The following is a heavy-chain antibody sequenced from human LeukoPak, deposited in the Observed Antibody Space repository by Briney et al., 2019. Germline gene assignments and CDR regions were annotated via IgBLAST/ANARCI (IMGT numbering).Heavy chain of an antibody. D-gene: IGHD2-2*01. Sequence: SVKVSCTASGGTFSSYAISWVRQAPGQGLEWMGRIIPILGIANYAQKFQGRVTITADKSTSTAYMELSSLRSEDTAVYYCARVVGVVPAAMHYYYGMDVWGQGTTVTVSS. V-gene: IGHV1-69*04. CDR2: IIPILGIA. CDR1: GGTFSSYA. CDR3: ARVVGVVPAAMHYYYGMDV. J-gene: IGHJ6*02.